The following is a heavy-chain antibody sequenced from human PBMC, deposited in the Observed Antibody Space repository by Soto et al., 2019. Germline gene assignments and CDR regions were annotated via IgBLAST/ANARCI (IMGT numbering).Heavy chain of an antibody. CDR3: TTRGGFLY. V-gene: IGHV3-49*03. J-gene: IGHJ4*02. Sequence: GGPLRLFCTDSGFTYGDYAMSWFRQAPGKGLEWVGFIRSKAYGGTTEYAASVKGRFTISRDDSKSIAYLQMNSLKTEDTAVYYCTTRGGFLYWGQGTLVPVSS. CDR1: GFTYGDYA. CDR2: IRSKAYGGTT. D-gene: IGHD3-16*01.